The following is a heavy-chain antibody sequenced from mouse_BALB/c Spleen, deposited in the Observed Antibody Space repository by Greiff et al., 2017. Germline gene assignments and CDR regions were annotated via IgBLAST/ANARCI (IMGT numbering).Heavy chain of an antibody. D-gene: IGHD2-2*01. V-gene: IGHV6-6*02. CDR3: TRGNGYERFAY. Sequence: EVKVVESGGGLVQPGGSMKLSCVASGFTFSNYWMNWVRQSPEKGLEWVAEIRLKSNNYATHYAESVKGRFTISRDDSKSSVYLQMNNLRAEDTGIYYCTRGNGYERFAYWGQGTLVTVSA. CDR2: IRLKSNNYAT. CDR1: GFTFSNYW. J-gene: IGHJ3*01.